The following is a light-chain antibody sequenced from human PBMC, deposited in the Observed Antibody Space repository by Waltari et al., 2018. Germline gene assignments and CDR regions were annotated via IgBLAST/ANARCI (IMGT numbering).Light chain of an antibody. J-gene: IGKJ1*01. CDR3: QHDHTPPWT. Sequence: DIQMTQSPSSLSASVGDRVTVTCRASQGINKELTWYQQKPGKAPTLLIFGASTLQTGVSSRFSGSGSGTDFTLTISSLQPEDVATYYCQHDHTPPWTFAQGTKVEIK. CDR1: QGINKE. V-gene: IGKV1-27*01. CDR2: GAS.